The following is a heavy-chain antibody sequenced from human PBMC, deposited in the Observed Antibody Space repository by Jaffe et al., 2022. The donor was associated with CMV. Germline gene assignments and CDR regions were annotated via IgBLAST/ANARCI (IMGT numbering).Heavy chain of an antibody. CDR2: INPNSGGT. J-gene: IGHJ5*02. CDR3: ARDRVTTGTPREEAHTFDP. CDR1: GYTFTGYY. Sequence: QVQLVQSGAEVKKPGASVKVSCKASGYTFTGYYMHWVRQAPGQGLEWMGWINPNSGGTNYAQKFQGRVTMTRDTSISTAYMELSRLRSDDTAVYYCARDRVTTGTPREEAHTFDPWGQGTLVTVSS. D-gene: IGHD4-17*01. V-gene: IGHV1-2*02.